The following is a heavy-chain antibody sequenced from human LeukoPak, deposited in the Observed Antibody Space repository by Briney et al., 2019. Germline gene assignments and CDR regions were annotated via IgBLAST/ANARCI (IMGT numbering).Heavy chain of an antibody. D-gene: IGHD4-11*01. CDR2: IWSDATNK. CDR1: GFTLTHHA. Sequence: GGSLRLSCGASGFTLTHHAMQGVRQARGKGLEGVGVIWSDATNKYYADSVNGRFAISRDDSNNMVYLQMNSLRVEDTAVYYCARDVQRGFDYTNSLDYWGQGTLVTVSS. V-gene: IGHV3-33*01. CDR3: ARDVQRGFDYTNSLDY. J-gene: IGHJ4*02.